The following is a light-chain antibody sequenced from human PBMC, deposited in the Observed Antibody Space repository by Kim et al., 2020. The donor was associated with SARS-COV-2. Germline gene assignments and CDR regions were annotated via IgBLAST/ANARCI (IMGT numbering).Light chain of an antibody. J-gene: IGLJ2*01. CDR2: GEN. Sequence: SFELTQDPAVSVALGQTVRITCQGDTLRFSYATWYQQKPGQAPVLVIYGENDRPSGIPDRFSGSSSGNTASLTITGAQAEDEADYYCNSRDSSAYRVLFGGGTQLTVL. CDR3: NSRDSSAYRVL. CDR1: TLRFSY. V-gene: IGLV3-19*01.